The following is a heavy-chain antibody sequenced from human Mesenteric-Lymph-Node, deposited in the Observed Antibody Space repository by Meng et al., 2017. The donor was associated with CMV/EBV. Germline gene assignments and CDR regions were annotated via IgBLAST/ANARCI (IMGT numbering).Heavy chain of an antibody. J-gene: IGHJ3*02. CDR1: GGSVSNNNYY. CDR2: MYYSGST. CDR3: ASPKCGTISCLDVFDI. D-gene: IGHD2-15*01. V-gene: IGHV4-61*01. Sequence: SETLSLTCTVSGGSVSNNNYYWSWIRQPPGKGLEWIGYMYYSGSTKYNPSLKSRVTISIDRSKNQFSLNLRSVTAADTAIYYCASPKCGTISCLDVFDIWGQGTVVTVSS.